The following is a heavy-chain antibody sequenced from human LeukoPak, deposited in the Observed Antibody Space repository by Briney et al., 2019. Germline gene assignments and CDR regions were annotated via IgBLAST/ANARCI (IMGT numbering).Heavy chain of an antibody. D-gene: IGHD1-26*01. CDR1: GFTFGTFS. J-gene: IGHJ4*02. CDR3: ARGTGTYYY. Sequence: GGSLRLSCTGSGFTFGTFSMNWVRQAPGKGPEWISYISSDSTTIQYADSVKGRFITTRDNTKNSLYLQLSNLRVEDTALYYCARGTGTYYYWGQGVLVSVPS. V-gene: IGHV3-48*04. CDR2: ISSDSTTI.